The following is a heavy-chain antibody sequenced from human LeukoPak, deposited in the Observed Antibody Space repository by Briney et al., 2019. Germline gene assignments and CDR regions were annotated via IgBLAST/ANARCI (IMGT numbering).Heavy chain of an antibody. CDR1: GFTFSSYE. CDR2: ISSRSSTI. D-gene: IGHD6-19*01. V-gene: IGHV3-48*03. CDR3: AIFGLAVTEFFDY. J-gene: IGHJ4*02. Sequence: PGGSLRLSCAASGFTFSSYEMNWVRQAPGEGLEWVSYISSRSSTIYYTDSVRGRFTISRDNAKNSLFLQMNSLRAEDTAIYYCAIFGLAVTEFFDYWGQGTLVTVSS.